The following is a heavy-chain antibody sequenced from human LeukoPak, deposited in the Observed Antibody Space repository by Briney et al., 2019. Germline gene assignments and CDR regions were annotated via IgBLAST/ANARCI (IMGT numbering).Heavy chain of an antibody. D-gene: IGHD2-21*02. CDR3: AREFVVVTACPWFDP. Sequence: SETLSLTCTVSGGSISSGSYYWSWIRQPAGKGLEWIGRIYTGGSTNYNPSLKSRVTISVDTSKNQFSLKLSSVTAADTAVYYCAREFVVVTACPWFDPWGQGTLVTVSS. V-gene: IGHV4-61*02. CDR1: GGSISSGSYY. CDR2: IYTGGST. J-gene: IGHJ5*02.